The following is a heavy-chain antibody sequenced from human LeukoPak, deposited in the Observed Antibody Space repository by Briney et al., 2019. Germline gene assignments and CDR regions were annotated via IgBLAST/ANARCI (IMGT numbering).Heavy chain of an antibody. J-gene: IGHJ6*03. D-gene: IGHD5-18*01. CDR2: IRSKAYGGTT. CDR3: TSDSYGGYYYYYMDV. Sequence: PGGSLRLSCTASGFTFGDYAMSWFRQAPGKGLEWVGFIRSKAYGGTTECAASVKGRFTISRDDSKSIAYLQVNSLKTEDTAVYYCTSDSYGGYYYYYMDVWGKGTTVTVSS. CDR1: GFTFGDYA. V-gene: IGHV3-49*03.